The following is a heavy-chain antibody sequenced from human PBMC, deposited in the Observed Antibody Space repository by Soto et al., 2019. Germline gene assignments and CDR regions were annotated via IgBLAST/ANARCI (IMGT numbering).Heavy chain of an antibody. CDR2: IIPLFGTE. J-gene: IGHJ5*02. Sequence: CEDCGVGMSSCSLRSLRQAPGQGLEWMGGIIPLFGTEKYEQKFQGRVTITADKSTSTAYMELSSLSSEDMAVYYCARDPDVGSLDPWGQ. V-gene: IGHV1-69*06. CDR1: GVGMSSCS. D-gene: IGHD2-15*01. CDR3: ARDPDVGSLDP.